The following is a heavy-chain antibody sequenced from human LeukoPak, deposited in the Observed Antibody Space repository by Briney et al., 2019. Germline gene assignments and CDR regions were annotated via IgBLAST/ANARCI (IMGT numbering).Heavy chain of an antibody. CDR1: GYSISNGYY. D-gene: IGHD3-10*01. Sequence: SETLSLTCTVSGYSISNGYYWGWIRQPPGKGLEWVGSIYHRGSTYYNPSLKSRVTISRDTTKKQFSLQLTSVTAADMAVFYCARGRANYHGSVKNFFDTWGQGTPVTVSS. J-gene: IGHJ4*02. V-gene: IGHV4-38-2*02. CDR2: IYHRGST. CDR3: ARGRANYHGSVKNFFDT.